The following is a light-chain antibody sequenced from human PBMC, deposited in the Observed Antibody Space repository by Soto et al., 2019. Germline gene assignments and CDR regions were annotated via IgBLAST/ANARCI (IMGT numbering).Light chain of an antibody. V-gene: IGKV4-1*01. J-gene: IGKJ2*01. CDR2: WAS. Sequence: DIVMTQSPDSLSVSLGETATINCKSSQSVFYLSNNKNFLGWFKQRPGQPPKLLIHWASTRESGVPDRFSASGSWTDFTLTISNLQAEDVAIYYCQQYYSTPYTFGQGTNLE. CDR3: QQYYSTPYT. CDR1: QSVFYLSNNKNF.